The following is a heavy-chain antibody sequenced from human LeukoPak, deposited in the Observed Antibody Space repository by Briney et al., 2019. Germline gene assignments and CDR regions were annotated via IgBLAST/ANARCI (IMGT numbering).Heavy chain of an antibody. Sequence: PGGSLRLSCAASGFTFSSYEMNWVRQAPGKGLEWVSYVSSSGSTIYYADSVKGRFTISRDNAKNSLYLQMNSLRAEDTAVYYCARETGVVGATRFFDYWGQGTLVTVSS. CDR1: GFTFSSYE. V-gene: IGHV3-48*03. CDR2: VSSSGSTI. D-gene: IGHD1-26*01. J-gene: IGHJ4*02. CDR3: ARETGVVGATRFFDY.